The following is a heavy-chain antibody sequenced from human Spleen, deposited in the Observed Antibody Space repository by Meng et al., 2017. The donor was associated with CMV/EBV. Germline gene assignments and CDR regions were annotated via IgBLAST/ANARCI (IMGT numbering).Heavy chain of an antibody. CDR1: GFTFDDYG. V-gene: IGHV3-20*01. D-gene: IGHD2/OR15-2a*01. CDR3: ARALFEAFDI. Sequence: GESLKISCAASGFTFDDYGMSWVRQAPGKGLEWVSGINWNGGSTGYADSVKGRFTISRDNAKNSLYLQMNSLRAEDTALYHCARALFEAFDIWGQGTMVTVSS. CDR2: INWNGGST. J-gene: IGHJ3*02.